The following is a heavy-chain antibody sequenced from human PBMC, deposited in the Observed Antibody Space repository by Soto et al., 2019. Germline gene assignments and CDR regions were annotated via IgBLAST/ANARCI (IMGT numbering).Heavy chain of an antibody. J-gene: IGHJ6*02. D-gene: IGHD3-10*01. CDR2: IESDGSAT. Sequence: PGRSLRISYAASGFIFSNYWMHWIRQAPGTGLVWVSRIESDGSATRYADSVKDRFTISRDNAKNTLYLQMDSLRAEDTAVYYCASDLQGSGSFAYYYGMDVWGQGTTVIVCS. V-gene: IGHV3-74*01. CDR1: GFIFSNYW. CDR3: ASDLQGSGSFAYYYGMDV.